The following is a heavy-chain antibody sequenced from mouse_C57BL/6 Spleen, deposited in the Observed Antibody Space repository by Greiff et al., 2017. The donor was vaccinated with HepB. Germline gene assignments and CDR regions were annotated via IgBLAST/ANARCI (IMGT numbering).Heavy chain of an antibody. CDR1: GYTFTSYG. J-gene: IGHJ3*01. Sequence: QVQLKQSGAELARPGASVKLSCKASGYTFTSYGISWVKQRTGQGLEWIGEIYPRSGNTYYNEKFKGKATLTADKSSSTAYMELRSLTSEDSAVYFCARKGDYPAYWGQGTLVTVSA. V-gene: IGHV1-81*01. CDR3: ARKGDYPAY. D-gene: IGHD2-4*01. CDR2: IYPRSGNT.